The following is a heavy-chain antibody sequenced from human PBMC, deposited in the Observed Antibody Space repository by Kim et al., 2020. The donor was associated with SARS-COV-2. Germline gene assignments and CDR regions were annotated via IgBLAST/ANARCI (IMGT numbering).Heavy chain of an antibody. Sequence: NYAQKLQGRVTMTTDTSTSTAYMELRSLRSDDTAVYYCARGFIAVATLDYWGQGTLVTVSS. CDR3: ARGFIAVATLDY. D-gene: IGHD6-19*01. V-gene: IGHV1-18*01. J-gene: IGHJ4*02.